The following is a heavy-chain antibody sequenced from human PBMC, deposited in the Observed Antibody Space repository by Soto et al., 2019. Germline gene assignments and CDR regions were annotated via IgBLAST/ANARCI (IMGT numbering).Heavy chain of an antibody. D-gene: IGHD5-12*01. J-gene: IGHJ4*02. CDR1: GGSFSGYY. V-gene: IGHV4-34*01. Sequence: PSETLSLTCAVYGGSFSGYYWSWIRQPPGKGLEWIGEINHSGSTNYNPSLKSRVTISVDTSKNQFSLKLSSVTAADTAVYYCARGGVEMATRGTNYWGQGTLVTVSS. CDR3: ARGGVEMATRGTNY. CDR2: INHSGST.